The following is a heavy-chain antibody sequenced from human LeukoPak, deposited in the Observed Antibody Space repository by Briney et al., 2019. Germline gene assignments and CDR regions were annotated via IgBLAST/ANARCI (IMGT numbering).Heavy chain of an antibody. D-gene: IGHD3-22*01. CDR1: GFTFSSYG. CDR2: ISYDGSNK. Sequence: PGGSLRLSCAASGFTFSSYGMHWVRQAPGKGLEWVAVISYDGSNKYYADSVKGRFTISRDNSKNTLYLQMNSLRAEDTAVYYCAKDPTSYYYDSSVDYWGQGTLVTVSS. J-gene: IGHJ4*02. V-gene: IGHV3-30*18. CDR3: AKDPTSYYYDSSVDY.